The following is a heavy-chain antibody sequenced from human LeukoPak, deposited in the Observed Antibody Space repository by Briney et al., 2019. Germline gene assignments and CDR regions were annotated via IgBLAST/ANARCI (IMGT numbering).Heavy chain of an antibody. V-gene: IGHV4-4*07. J-gene: IGHJ4*02. Sequence: SETLSLTCTVSGGSISIHFGTWIRQPAGKGLEWIGRIYASGSTNYNPSLKSRVTLSVDTSKNQFSLKLNSVTAADTAVYYCAREGPIVGATTLDYWGQGTLVTVSS. CDR3: AREGPIVGATTLDY. CDR1: GGSISIHF. D-gene: IGHD1-26*01. CDR2: IYASGST.